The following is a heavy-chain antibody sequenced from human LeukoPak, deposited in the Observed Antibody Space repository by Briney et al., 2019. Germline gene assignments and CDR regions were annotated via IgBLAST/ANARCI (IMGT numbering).Heavy chain of an antibody. D-gene: IGHD6-13*01. V-gene: IGHV4-59*08. CDR2: IYYSGST. J-gene: IGHJ4*02. CDR1: GGSISSYY. CDR3: ARRSSSWPSYDY. Sequence: PSETLSLTCTVSGGSISSYYWSWIRQPPGKGLEWIGYIYYSGSTNYNPSLKSRVTISVDTSENQFSLKLSSVTAADTAVYYCARRSSSWPSYDYWGQGTLVTVSS.